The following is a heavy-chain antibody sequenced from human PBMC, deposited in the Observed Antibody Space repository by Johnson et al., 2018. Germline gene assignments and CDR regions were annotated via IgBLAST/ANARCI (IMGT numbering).Heavy chain of an antibody. J-gene: IGHJ3*01. CDR3: NTGRWVLCVVTAISDDVFDL. V-gene: IGHV3-15*07. CDR1: GFTFSDAW. D-gene: IGHD2-21*02. CDR2: IKSDSDGGTT. Sequence: VQLVQSGGGLVKPGGSLRLSCAVSGFTFSDAWMNWVRQAPGKGLEWVARIKSDSDGGTTDYAAPVKGRFTISRDDSRNTLYLQMNSLNTEDTALYYCNTGRWVLCVVTAISDDVFDLWGQGTMVIVSS.